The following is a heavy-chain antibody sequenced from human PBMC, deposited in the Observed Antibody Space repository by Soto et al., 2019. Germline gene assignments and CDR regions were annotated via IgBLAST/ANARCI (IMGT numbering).Heavy chain of an antibody. CDR1: GISVSTSDYY. V-gene: IGHV4-39*01. CDR3: AGFVVPASRNSDFDY. D-gene: IGHD2-15*01. CDR2: IYYSGST. Sequence: PSETLSLTCTVSGISVSTSDYYWGWVRQPPGKGLDWIGNIYYSGSTFYNPSLRSRVTLSVDTSKNQFSLRLNSVTAADTAVYFCAGFVVPASRNSDFDYWGQGTPVTVSS. J-gene: IGHJ4*02.